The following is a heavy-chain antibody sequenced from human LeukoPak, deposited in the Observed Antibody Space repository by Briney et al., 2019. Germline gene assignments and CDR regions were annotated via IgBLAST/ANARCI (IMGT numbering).Heavy chain of an antibody. D-gene: IGHD2-21*02. CDR1: LYTFTSYG. J-gene: IGHJ1*01. Sequence: GASVKVSCKASLYTFTSYGISWVRQAPGEGLEWMGWISAYSGDTNYAQKLQGRVTMTTDTSTSTAYMELRSLRSDDTAVYYCARAYCGGDCYSEYFQHWGQGTLVTVSS. V-gene: IGHV1-18*01. CDR2: ISAYSGDT. CDR3: ARAYCGGDCYSEYFQH.